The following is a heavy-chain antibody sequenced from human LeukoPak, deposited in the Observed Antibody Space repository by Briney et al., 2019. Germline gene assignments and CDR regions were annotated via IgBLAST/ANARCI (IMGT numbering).Heavy chain of an antibody. Sequence: ASVKVSCKASGYTFTSYYMHWVRQAPGQGLEWMGIINPSGGSTSYAQKFQGRVTMTRDTSTSTVYMGLSSLRSEDTAVYYCARDPYYDFWSGDTHFDYWGQGTLVTVSS. CDR1: GYTFTSYY. V-gene: IGHV1-46*01. CDR2: INPSGGST. CDR3: ARDPYYDFWSGDTHFDY. J-gene: IGHJ4*02. D-gene: IGHD3-3*01.